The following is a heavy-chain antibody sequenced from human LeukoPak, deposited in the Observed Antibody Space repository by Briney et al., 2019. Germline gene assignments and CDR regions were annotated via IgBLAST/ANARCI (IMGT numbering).Heavy chain of an antibody. J-gene: IGHJ3*02. CDR3: ARGPRTTLEGLDAFDI. D-gene: IGHD3-3*01. CDR1: GGSFSGYY. Sequence: SETLSLTCAVYGGSFSGYYWSWIRQPPGKGLEWIGEINHSGSTNYNPSLKSRVTISVDTSKNQFSLKLSSVTAADTAVYYCARGPRTTLEGLDAFDIWCQGTMVTVSS. V-gene: IGHV4-34*01. CDR2: INHSGST.